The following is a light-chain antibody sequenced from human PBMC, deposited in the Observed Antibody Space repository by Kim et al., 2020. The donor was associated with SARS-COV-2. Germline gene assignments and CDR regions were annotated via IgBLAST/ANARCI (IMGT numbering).Light chain of an antibody. Sequence: DIQMTQSPSSVSASVGDRVTITCRASEGNGNWLSWYQQKPGKAPKLLIQAASSLQGGVPSRFSGSGSGTDFTLTISSLQAEDFATYYCQQANSVPRTLGGGTKGGIK. CDR1: EGNGNW. CDR3: QQANSVPRT. V-gene: IGKV1-12*01. CDR2: AAS. J-gene: IGKJ4*01.